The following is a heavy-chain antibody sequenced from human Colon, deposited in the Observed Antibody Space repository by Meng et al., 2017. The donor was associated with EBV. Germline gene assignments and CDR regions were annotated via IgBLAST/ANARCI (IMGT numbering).Heavy chain of an antibody. V-gene: IGHV4-31*03. Sequence: VHLKASSPGLVNPSPTLPPTCTVSGGSVSSGGYYWTWIRQHPGKGLEWFGHIYYSGSTFYNPSLKRRVIISIDTSKNQFSLNLRSVTAADTAVYYCARVSSGWDYFDYWGQGTLVTVSS. CDR1: GGSVSSGGYY. CDR2: IYYSGST. J-gene: IGHJ4*02. CDR3: ARVSSGWDYFDY. D-gene: IGHD6-19*01.